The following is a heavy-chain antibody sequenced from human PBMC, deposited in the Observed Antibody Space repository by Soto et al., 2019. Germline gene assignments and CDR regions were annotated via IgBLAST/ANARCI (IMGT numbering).Heavy chain of an antibody. D-gene: IGHD5-12*01. V-gene: IGHV3-23*01. Sequence: EVKLLESGGGLVQPGESLRLSCAASGFRFWTYSMSWVRQAPGKGLEWVSGISGDGSATSYADSLKGRFTVSRDNSKDTLYLQMNSLRAEDTAVYYCATSGGGWLQPPVWGQGTLVTVSS. J-gene: IGHJ4*02. CDR2: ISGDGSAT. CDR1: GFRFWTYS. CDR3: ATSGGGWLQPPV.